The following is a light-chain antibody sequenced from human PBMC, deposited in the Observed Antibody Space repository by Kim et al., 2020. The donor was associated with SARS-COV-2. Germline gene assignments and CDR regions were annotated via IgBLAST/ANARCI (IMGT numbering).Light chain of an antibody. CDR3: QHYGSSLFT. CDR1: QSVSSNY. J-gene: IGKJ3*01. V-gene: IGKV3-20*01. CDR2: GAS. Sequence: SPGERSTLSCRASQSVSSNYLAWYQQKPGQAPRLLIYGASSRATGITDRFSGSGSGTDFTLTISRLEPEDFAVYYCQHYGSSLFTFGPGTKVDIK.